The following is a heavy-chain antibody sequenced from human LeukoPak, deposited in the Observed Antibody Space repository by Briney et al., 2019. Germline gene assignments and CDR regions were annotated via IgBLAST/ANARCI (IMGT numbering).Heavy chain of an antibody. D-gene: IGHD3-10*01. V-gene: IGHV4-59*01. Sequence: KPSETLSLTCTVSGGSISSYYRSWIRQPPGKGLEWIGYIYYSGSTNYNPSLKSRVTISVDTSMNQFSLKLSSVTAADTAVYYCARDRRYGSGSWAYYMDVWGKGTTVTVSS. CDR1: GGSISSYY. J-gene: IGHJ6*03. CDR2: IYYSGST. CDR3: ARDRRYGSGSWAYYMDV.